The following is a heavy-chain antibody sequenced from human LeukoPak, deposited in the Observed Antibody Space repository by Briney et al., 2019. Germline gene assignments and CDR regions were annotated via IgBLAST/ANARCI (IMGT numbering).Heavy chain of an antibody. Sequence: ASVKVSCKASGYTFTNLAMNWVRQAPGQGLEWMGWINTNTGNPTYAQGFTGRFVFSLDTSVSTAYLQISSLKAEDTAVYYCARGGELLWFGESTGDYYYYYGMDVWGQGTTVTVSS. CDR1: GYTFTNLA. V-gene: IGHV7-4-1*02. CDR2: INTNTGNP. J-gene: IGHJ6*02. D-gene: IGHD3-10*01. CDR3: ARGGELLWFGESTGDYYYYYGMDV.